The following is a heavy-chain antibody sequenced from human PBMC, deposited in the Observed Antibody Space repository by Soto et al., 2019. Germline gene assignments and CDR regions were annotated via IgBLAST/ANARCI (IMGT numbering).Heavy chain of an antibody. Sequence: QVQLVQSGAEMKEPGSSVKVSCKTSGGTFSSSAISWLRQAPGQGLEWMGGIIPLFRTPDYAQKFQGRVTIAADESTSTAYMELSSLRSEDTAVYYCARDNDRLQLGGNYYYMLDVWGQWTTIPVSS. D-gene: IGHD4-4*01. J-gene: IGHJ6*02. CDR3: ARDNDRLQLGGNYYYMLDV. CDR2: IIPLFRTP. CDR1: GGTFSSSA. V-gene: IGHV1-69*12.